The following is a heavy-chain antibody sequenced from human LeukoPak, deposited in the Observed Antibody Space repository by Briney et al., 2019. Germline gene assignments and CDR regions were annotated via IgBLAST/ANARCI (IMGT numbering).Heavy chain of an antibody. D-gene: IGHD3-22*01. CDR1: GFTVSSNY. CDR3: ARMYYYDSSGPLDY. J-gene: IGHJ4*02. CDR2: IYSGSST. V-gene: IGHV3-53*01. Sequence: GGSLRLSCAASGFTVSSNYMSWVRQAPGKGLEWGSVIYSGSSTYYADSVKGRFTISRDNSKNTLYLQMNSLRAEDTAVYYCARMYYYDSSGPLDYWGQGTLVTVSS.